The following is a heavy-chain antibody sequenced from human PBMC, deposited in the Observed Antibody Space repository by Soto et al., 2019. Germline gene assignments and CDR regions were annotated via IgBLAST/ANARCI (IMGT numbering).Heavy chain of an antibody. D-gene: IGHD3-10*01. V-gene: IGHV1-8*01. Sequence: WASVKVSCKASGYTFTGYDINWVRQATGQGLEWMGWMNPNSGNTGYAQKFQGRVTMTRNTSISTAYMELSSLRSEDTAVYYCARGRAPRGGLWFGEGYYYGMDVWGQGTTVTVSS. J-gene: IGHJ6*02. CDR3: ARGRAPRGGLWFGEGYYYGMDV. CDR1: GYTFTGYD. CDR2: MNPNSGNT.